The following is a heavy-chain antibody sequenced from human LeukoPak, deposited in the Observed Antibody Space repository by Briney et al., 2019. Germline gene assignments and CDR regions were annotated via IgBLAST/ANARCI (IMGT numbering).Heavy chain of an antibody. J-gene: IGHJ4*02. Sequence: ASVKVSCKASGYTFTGYYMHWVRQAPGQGLEWMGGIIPIFGTANYAQKFQGRVTITADKSTSTAYMELSSLRSEDTAVYYCARVDWNYDYYFDYWGQGTLVTVSS. CDR3: ARVDWNYDYYFDY. D-gene: IGHD1-7*01. CDR2: IIPIFGTA. V-gene: IGHV1-69*06. CDR1: GYTFTGYY.